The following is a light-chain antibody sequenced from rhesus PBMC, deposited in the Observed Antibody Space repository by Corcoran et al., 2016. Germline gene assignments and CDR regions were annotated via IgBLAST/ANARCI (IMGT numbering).Light chain of an antibody. CDR3: QQYSSRPPT. J-gene: IGKJ1*01. Sequence: DIQMTQSPSSLSASVGDTVTITCRASQGISSWLAWYQQKPGKAPKLLIYKAAILQSGVPSRFSGSGSGTDFPRTSSSLQSEDFATYYCQQYSSRPPTFGQGTKVEIK. CDR1: QGISSW. V-gene: IGKV1-22*01. CDR2: KAA.